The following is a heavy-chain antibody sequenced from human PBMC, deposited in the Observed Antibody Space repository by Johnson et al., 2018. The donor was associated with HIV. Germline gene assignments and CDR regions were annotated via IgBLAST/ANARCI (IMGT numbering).Heavy chain of an antibody. D-gene: IGHD3-22*01. J-gene: IGHJ3*02. Sequence: QVQLVESGGGLVKPGGSLRLSCAASGFTFSDYYMSWIRQAPGKGLEWVSYISSSGSTLYYADSVKGRFTISRANAKNSLYLQMNSLRAEDTAVYYCARDLVPYYYDSSGYSYAFDIWGQGTMVTVSS. CDR3: ARDLVPYYYDSSGYSYAFDI. V-gene: IGHV3-11*04. CDR2: ISSSGSTL. CDR1: GFTFSDYY.